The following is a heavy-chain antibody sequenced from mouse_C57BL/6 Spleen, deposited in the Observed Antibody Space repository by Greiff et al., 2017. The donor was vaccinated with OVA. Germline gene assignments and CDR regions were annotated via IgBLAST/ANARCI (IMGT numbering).Heavy chain of an antibody. CDR3: RVPYYYGSSYDAMDY. D-gene: IGHD1-1*01. CDR2: IDPETGGT. Sequence: QVQLQQSGAELVRPGASVTLSCKASGYTFTDYEMHWVKQTPVHGLEWIGAIDPETGGTAYNQKFKGKAILTADKSSSTAYMELRSLTSEDSAVYYCRVPYYYGSSYDAMDYWGQGTSVTVSS. J-gene: IGHJ4*01. V-gene: IGHV1-15*01. CDR1: GYTFTDYE.